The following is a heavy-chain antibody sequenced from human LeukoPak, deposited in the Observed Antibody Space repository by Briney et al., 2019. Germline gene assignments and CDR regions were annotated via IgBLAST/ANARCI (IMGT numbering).Heavy chain of an antibody. J-gene: IGHJ4*02. D-gene: IGHD7-27*01. CDR1: GFTFSSYT. V-gene: IGHV3-23*01. CDR2: ITTSDGNT. Sequence: TGGSLRLSCAASGFTFSSYTMSWVRQAPGKGLEWVSTITTSDGNTYYADSVKGRFTVSRDNSKNTLFLQMNSLRAEDTAVYYCARAPRSWGFDYWGQGTLVTVSS. CDR3: ARAPRSWGFDY.